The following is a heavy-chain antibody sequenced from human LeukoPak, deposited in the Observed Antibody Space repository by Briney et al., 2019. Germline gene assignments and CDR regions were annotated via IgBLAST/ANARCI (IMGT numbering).Heavy chain of an antibody. CDR1: GGSISSYY. CDR3: ASIYSGSYFFDY. D-gene: IGHD1-26*01. CDR2: IYYSGST. J-gene: IGHJ4*02. V-gene: IGHV4-59*01. Sequence: PSETLSLTCTVSGGSISSYYWSWIRQPPGKGLEWIGYIYYSGSTNYNPSLKSRVTISVETSKNQFSLKLSSVTAADTAVYYCASIYSGSYFFDYRGQGTLVTVSS.